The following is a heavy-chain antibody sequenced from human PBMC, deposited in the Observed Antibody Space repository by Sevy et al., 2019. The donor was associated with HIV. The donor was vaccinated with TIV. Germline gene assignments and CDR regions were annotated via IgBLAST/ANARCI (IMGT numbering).Heavy chain of an antibody. CDR1: GFTFSSYA. D-gene: IGHD3-10*01. J-gene: IGHJ4*02. CDR2: ISGSGGST. Sequence: GGSLRLSCAASGFTFSSYAMSWVRQAPGKGLEWVSAISGSGGSTYYADSVKGRFTISRDNSKNTLYLQMNSLRAEDTAVDYCGKRKKTAYGSGSYYGYWGQGTLVTVSS. CDR3: GKRKKTAYGSGSYYGY. V-gene: IGHV3-23*01.